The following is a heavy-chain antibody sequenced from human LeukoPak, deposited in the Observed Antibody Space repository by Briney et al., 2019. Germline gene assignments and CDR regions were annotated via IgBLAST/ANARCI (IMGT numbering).Heavy chain of an antibody. CDR3: ARGAIYVWGSYRYEGLDY. CDR1: GYTFTSYG. V-gene: IGHV1-18*01. Sequence: ASVKVSCKASGYTFTSYGISWVRQAPGQGLEWMGGISAYNGNTNYAQKLQGRVTMTTDTSTSTAYMELRSLRSDDTAVYYCARGAIYVWGSYRYEGLDYWGQGTLVTVSS. J-gene: IGHJ4*02. CDR2: ISAYNGNT. D-gene: IGHD3-16*02.